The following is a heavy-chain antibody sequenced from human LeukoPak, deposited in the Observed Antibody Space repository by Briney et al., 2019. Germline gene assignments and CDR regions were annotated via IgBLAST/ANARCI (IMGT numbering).Heavy chain of an antibody. Sequence: GSLRLSCAASGFTFSSYWMSWVRQPPGKGLEWIGEIYHSGSTNYNPSLKSRVTISVDKSKNQFSLKLSSVTAADTAVYYCARVPGYARYYFDYWGQGTLVTVSS. CDR3: ARVPGYARYYFDY. V-gene: IGHV4-4*02. CDR2: IYHSGST. CDR1: GFTFSSYW. J-gene: IGHJ4*02. D-gene: IGHD1-1*01.